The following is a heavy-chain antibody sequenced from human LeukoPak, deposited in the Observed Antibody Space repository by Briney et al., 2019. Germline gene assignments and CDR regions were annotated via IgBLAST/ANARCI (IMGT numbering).Heavy chain of an antibody. CDR1: GGSISSSSSY. Sequence: SETLSLTCTVSGGSISSSSSYRGWIRQPPGKGLEWIGSIYYSGSTYYNPSLKSRVTISVDTSKNQFSLKLSPLTAADTAVYDCAIHVIAVAGLEVLDYWGQGTLVTVAS. CDR2: IYYSGST. D-gene: IGHD6-19*01. V-gene: IGHV4-39*01. J-gene: IGHJ4*02. CDR3: AIHVIAVAGLEVLDY.